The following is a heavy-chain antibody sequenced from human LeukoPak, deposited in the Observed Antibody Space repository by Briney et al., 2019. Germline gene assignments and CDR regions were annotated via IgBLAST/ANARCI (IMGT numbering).Heavy chain of an antibody. CDR2: ISGSGGST. D-gene: IGHD1-26*01. Sequence: GGSLRLSCAASGFTFSSYAMSWVRQAPGKGLEWVSAISGSGGSTYYADSVKGRFTISRDNSKNTLYLQMNSLRAEDTAVYCCATVDGVELPEYFHHWGQGTLVTVSS. CDR1: GFTFSSYA. CDR3: ATVDGVELPEYFHH. J-gene: IGHJ1*01. V-gene: IGHV3-23*01.